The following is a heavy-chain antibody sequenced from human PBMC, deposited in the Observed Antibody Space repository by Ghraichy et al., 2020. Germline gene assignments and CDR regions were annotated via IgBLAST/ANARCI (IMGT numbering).Heavy chain of an antibody. D-gene: IGHD3-3*01. CDR1: GGSFSGYY. CDR2: INHSGST. V-gene: IGHV4-34*01. Sequence: SETLSLTCAVYGGSFSGYYWSWIRQPPGKGLEWIGEINHSGSTNYNPSLKSRVTISVDTSKNQFSLKLSSVTAADTAVYYCARVAYYDFWRYPADYWGQGTLVTVSS. J-gene: IGHJ4*02. CDR3: ARVAYYDFWRYPADY.